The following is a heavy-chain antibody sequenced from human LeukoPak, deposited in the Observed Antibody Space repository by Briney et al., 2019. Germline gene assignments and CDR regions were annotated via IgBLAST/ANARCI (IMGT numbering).Heavy chain of an antibody. D-gene: IGHD3-10*01. CDR2: IYSGGST. CDR3: ARDRGYYGSGSYYKPPLYYFDY. J-gene: IGHJ4*02. V-gene: IGHV3-66*01. CDR1: GFTVSSNY. Sequence: GGSLRLSCAASGFTVSSNYMSWVRQAPGKGLEWVSVIYSGGSTYYADSVKGRFTISRDNSKNTLYLQMNSLRAEDTAVYYCARDRGYYGSGSYYKPPLYYFDYWGQETLVTVSS.